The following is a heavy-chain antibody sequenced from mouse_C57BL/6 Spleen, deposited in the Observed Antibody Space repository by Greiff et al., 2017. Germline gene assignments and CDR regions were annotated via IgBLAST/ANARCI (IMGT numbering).Heavy chain of an antibody. D-gene: IGHD4-1*01. CDR1: GFSLTSYG. V-gene: IGHV2-5*01. CDR3: AKTDWDWYYFDY. J-gene: IGHJ2*01. CDR2: IWRGGSP. Sequence: QVQLQQSGPGLVQPSPSLSITCTVSGFSLTSYGVHWVRQSPGKGLEWLGVIWRGGSPDYNAAFMSRLSITKDNSKGQVFFKMNSLQADDTAIYYCAKTDWDWYYFDYWGQGTTLTVSS.